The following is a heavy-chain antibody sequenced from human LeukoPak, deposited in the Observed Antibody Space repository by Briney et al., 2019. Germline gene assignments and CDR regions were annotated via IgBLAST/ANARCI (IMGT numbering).Heavy chain of an antibody. V-gene: IGHV1-2*02. CDR3: ARVKGTWGYKSDY. CDR2: INPNSGGT. CDR1: GYTFTGYY. D-gene: IGHD1-14*01. Sequence: GASVKVSCKASGYTFTGYYMHWVRQAPGQGLEWMGWINPNSGGTNYAQKFQGRVTMTRDTPISTAYMELSRLRSDDTAVYYCARVKGTWGYKSDYWGQGTLVTVSS. J-gene: IGHJ4*02.